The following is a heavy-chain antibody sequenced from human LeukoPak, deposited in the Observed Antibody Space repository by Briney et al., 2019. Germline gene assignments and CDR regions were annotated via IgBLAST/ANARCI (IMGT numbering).Heavy chain of an antibody. CDR1: GYTFTGYY. Sequence: ASVKLSYKASGYTFTGYYMHWVWLASGHGLEWMGWINPNSGGTNYAQKFQGRVTMTRDTSISTAYMELSRLRSDDTAVYYCARSVEMATITDYWGQGTLVTVSS. D-gene: IGHD5-24*01. CDR3: ARSVEMATITDY. CDR2: INPNSGGT. J-gene: IGHJ4*02. V-gene: IGHV1-2*02.